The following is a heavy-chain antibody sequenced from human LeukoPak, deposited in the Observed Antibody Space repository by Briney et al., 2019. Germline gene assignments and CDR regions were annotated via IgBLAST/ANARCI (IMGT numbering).Heavy chain of an antibody. CDR2: INPNSGGT. Sequence: GASVKVSCKASGYTFTGYYMHWVRQAPGQGLEWMGWINPNSGGTNYAQKFQGRVTMTRDTSISTAYMELSRLRSDDTAVYYCARGVYYDSSGYYYGDDYWGQGTLVTVSS. CDR1: GYTFTGYY. V-gene: IGHV1-2*02. J-gene: IGHJ4*02. CDR3: ARGVYYDSSGYYYGDDY. D-gene: IGHD3-22*01.